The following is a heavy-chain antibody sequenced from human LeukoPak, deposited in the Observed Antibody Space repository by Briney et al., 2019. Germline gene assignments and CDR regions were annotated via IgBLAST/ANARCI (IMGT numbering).Heavy chain of an antibody. V-gene: IGHV3-30-3*01. CDR3: ARGLLGDYGAEYFQH. Sequence: GGSLRLSCAASGFTFSSYAMHWVRQAPGKGLEWVAVISYDGSNKYYADSVEGRFTISRDNSKNTLYLQMNSLRAEDTAVYYCARGLLGDYGAEYFQHWGQGTLVTVSS. D-gene: IGHD4-17*01. CDR2: ISYDGSNK. J-gene: IGHJ1*01. CDR1: GFTFSSYA.